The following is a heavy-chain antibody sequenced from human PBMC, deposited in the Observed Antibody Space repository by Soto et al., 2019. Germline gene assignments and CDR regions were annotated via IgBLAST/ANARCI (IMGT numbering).Heavy chain of an antibody. CDR1: GGTFSNYP. CDR2: IIPIFGTV. D-gene: IGHD5-12*01. CDR3: ARGNHRWLQLWYFDL. Sequence: QVQLVQSGAEVKKPGSSVKVSCKASGGTFSNYPISWLRQAPGQGLEWMGGIIPIFGTVNYAQKFKGRVTITADESTSTAYMELGRLRSEDTAVYYCARGNHRWLQLWYFDLWGRGTLVTVSS. V-gene: IGHV1-69*12. J-gene: IGHJ2*01.